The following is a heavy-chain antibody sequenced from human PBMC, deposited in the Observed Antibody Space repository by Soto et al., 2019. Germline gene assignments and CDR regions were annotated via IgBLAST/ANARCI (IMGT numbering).Heavy chain of an antibody. D-gene: IGHD6-13*01. V-gene: IGHV4-31*03. CDR2: IYYSGST. J-gene: IGHJ6*02. CDR1: GGCISSGGYY. CDR3: ARRISAAAGTFSYSGMYV. Sequence: SETLSLTCTVSGGCISSGGYYCSWIRQHPGKGLEWIGYIYYSGSTYYNPSLKSRVTISVDTSKNQFSLKLSSVTAADTAVYYCARRISAAAGTFSYSGMYVSAQGSTVTV.